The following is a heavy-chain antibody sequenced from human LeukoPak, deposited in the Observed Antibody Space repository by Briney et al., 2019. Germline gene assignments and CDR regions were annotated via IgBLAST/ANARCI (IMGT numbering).Heavy chain of an antibody. V-gene: IGHV4-34*01. CDR2: INHSGST. D-gene: IGHD3-3*01. Sequence: SETLPLTCAVYGGSFSGYYWSWIRQPPGKGLEWIGEINHSGSTNYNPSLKSRVTISVDTSKNQFSLKLSSVTAADTAVYYCAREKYYDFWSGYGPLDYWGQGTLVTVSS. CDR3: AREKYYDFWSGYGPLDY. J-gene: IGHJ4*02. CDR1: GGSFSGYY.